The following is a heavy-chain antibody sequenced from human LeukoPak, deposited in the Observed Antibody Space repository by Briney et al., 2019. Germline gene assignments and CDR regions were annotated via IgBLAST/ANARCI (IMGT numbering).Heavy chain of an antibody. J-gene: IGHJ3*02. CDR2: ISYDGSNK. D-gene: IGHD2-15*01. CDR1: GFTFSSYA. Sequence: PGRSLRLSCAASGFTFSSYAMHWVRQAPGKGLEWVAVISYDGSNKYYADSVKGRFTISRDNSKNTLYLQMNSLRAEDTAVYYCVRTRGLLGNDAFDIWGQGTMVTVSS. CDR3: VRTRGLLGNDAFDI. V-gene: IGHV3-30-3*01.